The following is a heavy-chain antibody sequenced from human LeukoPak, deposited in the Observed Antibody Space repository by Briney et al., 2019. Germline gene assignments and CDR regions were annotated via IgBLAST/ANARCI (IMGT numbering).Heavy chain of an antibody. CDR2: ISAYNGNT. D-gene: IGHD3-10*01. V-gene: IGHV1-18*01. J-gene: IGHJ4*02. Sequence: ASVKVSCKASGYTFTSYGISWVRQAPGQGLEWMGWISAYNGNTNYAQKLQGRVTMTTDTSTSTAYMELRSLRSGDTAVYYCARVRYYYGSGSNYYFDYWGQGTLVTVSS. CDR3: ARVRYYYGSGSNYYFDY. CDR1: GYTFTSYG.